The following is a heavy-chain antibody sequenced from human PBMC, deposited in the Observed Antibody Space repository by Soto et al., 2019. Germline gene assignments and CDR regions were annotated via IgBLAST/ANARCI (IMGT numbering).Heavy chain of an antibody. CDR3: ASCRSIYYDILTGYYYYYYYYMDV. CDR2: MNPNSGNT. Sequence: ASVKVSCKASGYTFTSYDINWVRQATGQGLERMGWMNPNSGNTGYAQKFQGRVTMTRNTSISTAYMELSSLRSEDTAVYYFASCRSIYYDILTGYYYYYYYYMDVWGKGTTVTVSS. V-gene: IGHV1-8*01. D-gene: IGHD3-9*01. CDR1: GYTFTSYD. J-gene: IGHJ6*03.